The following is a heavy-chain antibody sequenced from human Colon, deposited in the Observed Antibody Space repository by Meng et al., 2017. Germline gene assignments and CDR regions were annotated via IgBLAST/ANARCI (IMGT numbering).Heavy chain of an antibody. D-gene: IGHD5-12*01. J-gene: IGHJ5*02. CDR2: INHSGST. Sequence: VQLQQWGEGLLKPSATMYPHCVVYGGSFSGYYWSWIRQPPGKGLEWIGEINHSGSTNYNPSPKSRVSISVDTSKTQFSLKLSSVTAADTAVYYCARGRYSGYLPWGQGTLVTVSS. CDR1: GGSFSGYY. CDR3: ARGRYSGYLP. V-gene: IGHV4-34*01.